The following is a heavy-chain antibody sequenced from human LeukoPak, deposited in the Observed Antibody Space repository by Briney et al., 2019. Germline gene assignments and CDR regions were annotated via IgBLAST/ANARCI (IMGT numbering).Heavy chain of an antibody. CDR3: ARDYGGNPAEFFDY. V-gene: IGHV1-18*01. CDR1: GGTFSSYA. Sequence: ASVKVSCKASGGTFSSYAISWVRQAPGQGLEWMGWISAYNGNTNYAQKLQGRVTMTTDTSTSTAYMELRSLRSDDTAVYYCARDYGGNPAEFFDYWGQGTLVTVSS. CDR2: ISAYNGNT. J-gene: IGHJ4*02. D-gene: IGHD4-23*01.